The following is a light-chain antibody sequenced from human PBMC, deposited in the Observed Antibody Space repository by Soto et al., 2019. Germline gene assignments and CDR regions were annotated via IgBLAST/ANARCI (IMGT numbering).Light chain of an antibody. V-gene: IGKV1-33*01. CDR2: DAS. CDR3: QQYGYSPLT. Sequence: DIQMTQSPSSLSASVGDRVTITCQASQDISNYLNWYQQKPGKAPKLLIYDASNLETGVPSRFSGSGSGTDFTFTISSLQPEDIAVYYCQQYGYSPLTFGGVTKVEI. J-gene: IGKJ4*01. CDR1: QDISNY.